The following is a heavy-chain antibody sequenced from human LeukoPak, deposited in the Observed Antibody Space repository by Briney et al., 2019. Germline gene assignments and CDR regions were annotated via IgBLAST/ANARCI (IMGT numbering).Heavy chain of an antibody. CDR1: GGSISTYY. J-gene: IGHJ6*03. CDR2: IYYSGST. Sequence: SETLSLTCTVSGGSISTYYWSWLRQPPGKGLEWIGYIYYSGSTNYNPSLKSRVTISVDTSKNQFSLKPSSVTAADTAVYYCARQKIVVVPAAIDYMDVWGKGTTVTVSS. V-gene: IGHV4-59*08. D-gene: IGHD2-2*02. CDR3: ARQKIVVVPAAIDYMDV.